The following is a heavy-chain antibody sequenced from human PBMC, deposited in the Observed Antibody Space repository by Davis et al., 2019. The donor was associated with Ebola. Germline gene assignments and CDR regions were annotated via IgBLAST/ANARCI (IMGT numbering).Heavy chain of an antibody. CDR1: GFTFSSYS. J-gene: IGHJ6*02. D-gene: IGHD5-12*01. CDR3: ARAIHSGYEAYYYYYGMDV. CDR2: ISSSSSYI. Sequence: PGGSLRLSCAASGFTFSSYSMNWVRQAPGKGLEWVSSISSSSSYIYYADSVKGRFTISRDNAKNSLYLQMNSLRAEDTAVYYCARAIHSGYEAYYYYYGMDVWGQGTTVTVSS. V-gene: IGHV3-21*01.